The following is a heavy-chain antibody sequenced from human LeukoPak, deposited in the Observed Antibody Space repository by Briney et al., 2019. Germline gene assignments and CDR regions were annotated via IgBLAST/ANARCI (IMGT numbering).Heavy chain of an antibody. CDR3: ARRTSGYYYLDV. V-gene: IGHV1-46*01. Sequence: GASVTVSCKASGYTFSSYSMHWVRQAPGQGLEWMGIINPSGGSTSYAQKFQGRVTMTRDTSTSTVYMELSSLRSEDTAVYYCARRTSGYYYLDVWGQGTTVTVSS. J-gene: IGHJ6*02. CDR2: INPSGGST. CDR1: GYTFSSYS. D-gene: IGHD3-22*01.